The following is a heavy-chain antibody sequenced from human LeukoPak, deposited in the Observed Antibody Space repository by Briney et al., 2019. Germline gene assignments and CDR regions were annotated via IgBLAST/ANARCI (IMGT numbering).Heavy chain of an antibody. D-gene: IGHD1-26*01. CDR2: ISGSGGST. CDR1: GFTFSSYA. J-gene: IGHJ6*02. CDR3: AKDQWELTSYYYYGMDV. V-gene: IGHV3-23*01. Sequence: GGSLRLSCAASGFTFSSYAMSWVRQAPGKGLEWVSAISGSGGSTYHTDSVKGRFTISRDNSKNTLYLQMNSLRAEDTAVYYCAKDQWELTSYYYYGMDVWGQGTTVTVSS.